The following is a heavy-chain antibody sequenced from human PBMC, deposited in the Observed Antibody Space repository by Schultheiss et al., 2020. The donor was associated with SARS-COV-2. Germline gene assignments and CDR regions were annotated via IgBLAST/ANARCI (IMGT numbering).Heavy chain of an antibody. J-gene: IGHJ6*03. CDR3: ARDPGYSSSWPTYYYYYYMDV. D-gene: IGHD6-13*01. Sequence: GGSLRLSCAGSGFIFSDYYMGWIRQAPGKGPEWLSYISSGSTYTNYADSVKGRFTISRDNAENSLYLQMSSLRAEDTAVYYCARDPGYSSSWPTYYYYYYMDVWGKGTTVTVSS. CDR2: ISSGSTYT. CDR1: GFIFSDYY. V-gene: IGHV3-11*06.